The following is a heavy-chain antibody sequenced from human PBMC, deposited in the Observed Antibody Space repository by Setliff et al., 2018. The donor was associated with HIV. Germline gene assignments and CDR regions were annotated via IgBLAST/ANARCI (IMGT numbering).Heavy chain of an antibody. D-gene: IGHD2-2*01. CDR1: GFTFSGYG. Sequence: GGSLRLSCAASGFTFSGYGIHWVRQTPGKGLEWVAVIWSDGSNKYYADSLKGRFTISRDNSKNTLYLQMNSLSAEDTAVYYCAKSRSVVVPAATDYWGQGILVTVSS. CDR3: AKSRSVVVPAATDY. V-gene: IGHV3-33*06. CDR2: IWSDGSNK. J-gene: IGHJ4*02.